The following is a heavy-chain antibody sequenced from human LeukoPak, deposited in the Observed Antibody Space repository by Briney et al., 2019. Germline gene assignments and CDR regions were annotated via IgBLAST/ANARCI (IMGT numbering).Heavy chain of an antibody. D-gene: IGHD4-11*01. V-gene: IGHV4-59*08. CDR3: ARHKDYRPYYYGMDV. Sequence: SETLSLTCTVSAGSISSYYWSWIRQPPGKGLEWIGYIYYSGSTNYNPSLKGRVTISVDTSKNQFSLKLSSVTAADTAVYYCARHKDYRPYYYGMDVWGQGTTVTVSS. J-gene: IGHJ6*02. CDR2: IYYSGST. CDR1: AGSISSYY.